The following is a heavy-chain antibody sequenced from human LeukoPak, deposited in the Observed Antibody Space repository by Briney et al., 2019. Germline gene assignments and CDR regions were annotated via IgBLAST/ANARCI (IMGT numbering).Heavy chain of an antibody. D-gene: IGHD6-19*01. CDR3: VRVPAGYSSGWFWFDP. Sequence: PSETLSLTCAVSGDSISSYYSSWIRQPPGKGLEWIGYIYYSGSTNYSPSLKRRVTISVDTSKNQFSLKLNSVTPADTGVYYCVRVPAGYSSGWFWFDPWGQGTLVTVSS. CDR1: GDSISSYY. CDR2: IYYSGST. J-gene: IGHJ5*02. V-gene: IGHV4-59*01.